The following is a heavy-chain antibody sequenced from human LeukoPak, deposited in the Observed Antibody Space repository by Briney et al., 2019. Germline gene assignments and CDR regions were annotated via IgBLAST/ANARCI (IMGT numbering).Heavy chain of an antibody. CDR2: INPNSGGT. CDR3: ARAPYRGNGMDV. V-gene: IGHV1-2*02. Sequence: ASVKVSCKASGYTFTGYYMHWVRQAPGQGLEWMGWINPNSGGTNYAQKFQGRVTMTRDTSISTAYMELSRLRSDDTAVYYCARAPYRGNGMDVWGQGATVTVSS. J-gene: IGHJ6*02. CDR1: GYTFTGYY. D-gene: IGHD1-26*01.